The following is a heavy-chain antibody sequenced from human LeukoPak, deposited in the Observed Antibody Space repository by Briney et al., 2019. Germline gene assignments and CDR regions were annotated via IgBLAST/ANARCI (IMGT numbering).Heavy chain of an antibody. V-gene: IGHV3-23*01. Sequence: GGSLRLSCAASGFTFSSYAMSWVRQAPGKGLEWVSAISGSGGSTYYADSVKGRFTISRDNSKNTLYLQMNSLSAEGTAVSYCAKDAVYQLLYRQPRYSFDYWGQGTLVTVSS. D-gene: IGHD2-2*02. CDR2: ISGSGGST. J-gene: IGHJ4*02. CDR1: GFTFSSYA. CDR3: AKDAVYQLLYRQPRYSFDY.